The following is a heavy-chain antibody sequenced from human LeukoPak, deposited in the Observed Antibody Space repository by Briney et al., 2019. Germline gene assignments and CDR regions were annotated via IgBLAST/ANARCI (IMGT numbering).Heavy chain of an antibody. V-gene: IGHV4-39*01. J-gene: IGHJ4*02. Sequence: PSETLSLTCTVSGGSIRRSSYYWGWIRQPPGKGLEWIGSMYYSGSTYYNPSLKSRVTISVDTSKNQSSLKLSSATAADTAVYYCARHRTIYYDSSGYWVWGQGTLVTVSS. CDR3: ARHRTIYYDSSGYWV. CDR1: GGSIRRSSYY. CDR2: MYYSGST. D-gene: IGHD3-22*01.